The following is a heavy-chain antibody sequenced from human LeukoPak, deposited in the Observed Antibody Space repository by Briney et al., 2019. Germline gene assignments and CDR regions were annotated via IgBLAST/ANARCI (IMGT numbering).Heavy chain of an antibody. CDR1: GGSISSSGYY. CDR3: ARDSGGYSYGYGLVP. J-gene: IGHJ5*02. V-gene: IGHV4-39*07. CDR2: NCYSGST. D-gene: IGHD5-18*01. Sequence: PETLSFTCTVSGGSISSSGYYWGWIRQPPGKGLEWIGNNCYSGSTCHNPSLKSRVTVSVDTSKNNFSLKLTSVTAADTAVYYCARDSGGYSYGYGLVPWGQGTLVTVSS.